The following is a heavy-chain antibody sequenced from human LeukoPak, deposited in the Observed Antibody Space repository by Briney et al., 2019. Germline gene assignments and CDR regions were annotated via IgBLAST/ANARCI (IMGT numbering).Heavy chain of an antibody. V-gene: IGHV1-2*02. CDR1: GYTFTGYY. CDR3: ARFNSGYHIYYYYYYMDG. Sequence: ASVKVSCKASGYTFTGYYMHWVRQAPGQGLEWMGWINPNSGGTNYAQKFQGRVTMTRDTSISTAYMELSRLRSDGTAVYYCARFNSGYHIYYYYYYMDGWGKGTTVTVSS. CDR2: INPNSGGT. J-gene: IGHJ6*03. D-gene: IGHD5-12*01.